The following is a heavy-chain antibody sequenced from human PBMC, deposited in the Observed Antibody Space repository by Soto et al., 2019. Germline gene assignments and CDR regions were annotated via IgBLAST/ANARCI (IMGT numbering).Heavy chain of an antibody. D-gene: IGHD3-10*01. CDR2: ISAYNGNT. V-gene: IGHV1-18*01. CDR1: GYTFTSYG. CDR3: ARDQNYYGSGSYYWFDP. J-gene: IGHJ5*02. Sequence: QVQLVQSGAEVKKPGASVKVSCKASGYTFTSYGISWVRQAPGQGLEWMGWISAYNGNTNYAQKLQGRVTMTTDTSTSSAYMELRSLRSDDTAVYYCARDQNYYGSGSYYWFDPWGQGTLVTVSS.